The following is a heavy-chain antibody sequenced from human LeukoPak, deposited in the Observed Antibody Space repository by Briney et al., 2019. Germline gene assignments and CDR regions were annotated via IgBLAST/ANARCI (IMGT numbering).Heavy chain of an antibody. V-gene: IGHV1-2*06. Sequence: ASVKVSCRASGYTFTGYYMHWVRQAPGQGLEWMGRINPNSGGTNYAQKFQGRVTMTRDTSISTAYMELSRLRSDDTAVYYCARDYDFWSVDYWGQGTLVTVSS. CDR2: INPNSGGT. CDR1: GYTFTGYY. CDR3: ARDYDFWSVDY. J-gene: IGHJ4*02. D-gene: IGHD3-3*01.